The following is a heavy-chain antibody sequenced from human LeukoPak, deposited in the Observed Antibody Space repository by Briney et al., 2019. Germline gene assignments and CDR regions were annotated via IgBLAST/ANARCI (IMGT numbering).Heavy chain of an antibody. CDR3: ARAWGRGSSIDP. CDR1: AYSISSGYF. Sequence: SETLSLTCTVSAYSISSGYFWGWIRQPPGKGLEWIGYMYHSGSTYYNPSLKSRVTISIDMSKNQFSLRLNSVTAADTAVYYCARAWGRGSSIDPWGQGTLVTVSS. CDR2: MYHSGST. D-gene: IGHD7-27*01. V-gene: IGHV4-38-2*02. J-gene: IGHJ5*02.